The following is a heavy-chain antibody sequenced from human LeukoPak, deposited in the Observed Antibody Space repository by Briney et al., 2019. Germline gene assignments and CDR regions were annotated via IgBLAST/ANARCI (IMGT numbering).Heavy chain of an antibody. CDR2: IRYDESNK. Sequence: GGSLRLSCAASGFIFSNYGMHWVRQAPGKGLEWVALIRYDESNKFYADSVKGRFTISRDNSKNILFLQMNSLRAEDTAVYYCATMQWLEGVDWFDPWGQGTLVTVSS. CDR1: GFIFSNYG. CDR3: ATMQWLEGVDWFDP. V-gene: IGHV3-30*02. J-gene: IGHJ5*02. D-gene: IGHD6-19*01.